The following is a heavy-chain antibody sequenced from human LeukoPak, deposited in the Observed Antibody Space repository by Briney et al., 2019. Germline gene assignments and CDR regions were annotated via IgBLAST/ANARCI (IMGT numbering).Heavy chain of an antibody. V-gene: IGHV4-38-2*01. CDR3: ARGTSYPYDNFDY. CDR2: IYHSGST. D-gene: IGHD3-16*01. Sequence: SETLSLTCAVSSYSISSNHHWGWIRQHPGKGLEWIGSIYHSGSTYYKPSLKSRVTISVDTSKNQFSLRLSSVTAADTAVYYCARGTSYPYDNFDYWGQGTPVTVSS. CDR1: SYSISSNHH. J-gene: IGHJ4*02.